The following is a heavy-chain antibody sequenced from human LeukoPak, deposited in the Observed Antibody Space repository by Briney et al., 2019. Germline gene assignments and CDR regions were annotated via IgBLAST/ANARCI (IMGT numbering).Heavy chain of an antibody. CDR3: ARRRREVRTIFAVPTEMAFDI. Sequence: KSSETLSLTCTVSGGSISSSSYYWGWIRQPPGKGLEWIGSIYYSGSTYYNPSLKSRVTISVDTSMNQFSLKLSSVTAADTAVYYCARRRREVRTIFAVPTEMAFDIWSQGTKVTVSS. J-gene: IGHJ3*02. V-gene: IGHV4-39*07. CDR2: IYYSGST. D-gene: IGHD3-3*01. CDR1: GGSISSSSYY.